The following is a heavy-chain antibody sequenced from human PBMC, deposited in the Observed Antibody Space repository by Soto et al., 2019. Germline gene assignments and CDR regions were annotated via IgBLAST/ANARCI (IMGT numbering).Heavy chain of an antibody. Sequence: GGSLRLSCAASGFTFSDYTFHWVRQAPGKGLDWVAVISFDGNNQYYTDSVKGRFTVSRDESKDTVTLLMNSLRPEDTGVYYCARDRISRNTGNYYYGMDVWGQGTTVTVSS. V-gene: IGHV3-30-3*01. CDR3: ARDRISRNTGNYYYGMDV. CDR2: ISFDGNNQ. CDR1: GFTFSDYT. J-gene: IGHJ6*02. D-gene: IGHD5-18*01.